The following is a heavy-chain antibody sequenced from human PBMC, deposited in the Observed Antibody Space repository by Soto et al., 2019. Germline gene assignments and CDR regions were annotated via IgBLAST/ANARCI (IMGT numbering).Heavy chain of an antibody. Sequence: EVQLVESGGGLVKPGGSLRLSCAASGFTFSSYSMNWVRQAPGKGLEWVSSISSSSSYIYYADSVKGRFTISRDNAKNSLYLQTNSLRAEDTAVYYCARDGKWELPDYWGQGTLVTVSS. V-gene: IGHV3-21*01. CDR3: ARDGKWELPDY. CDR2: ISSSSSYI. J-gene: IGHJ4*02. D-gene: IGHD1-26*01. CDR1: GFTFSSYS.